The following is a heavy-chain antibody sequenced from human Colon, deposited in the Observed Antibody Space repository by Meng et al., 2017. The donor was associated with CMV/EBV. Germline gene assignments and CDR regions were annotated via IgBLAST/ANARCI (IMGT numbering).Heavy chain of an antibody. CDR2: IYHSGTT. CDR1: DVSISSDNW. V-gene: IGHV4-4*02. D-gene: IGHD5-18*01. Sequence: QGQVRDTSPGLGQPSVHLPLLVSVSDVSISSDNWGTWVRQPPGKGLEWIGEIYHSGTTNYNPSLKSRVTISVDKSKNQVSLNLSSVTAADTAVYFCAKIPLGYSLSPLVGLDPWGQGTLVTVSS. J-gene: IGHJ5*02. CDR3: AKIPLGYSLSPLVGLDP.